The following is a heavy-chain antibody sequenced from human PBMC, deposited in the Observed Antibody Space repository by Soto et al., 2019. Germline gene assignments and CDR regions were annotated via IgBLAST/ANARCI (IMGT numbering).Heavy chain of an antibody. V-gene: IGHV1-69*01. J-gene: IGHJ4*02. CDR2: IIPVFGTT. CDR3: ARGGGPYVWFNEF. CDR1: GGLFSSFA. D-gene: IGHD3-16*01. Sequence: QEQLVQSGPEVKRPGSSVKISCKDSGGLFSSFAISWVRQAPGQGLEWLGGIIPVFGTTNYAEKFQDRVTITADESTNTAYMELSSLRSGDTAMYYCARGGGPYVWFNEFWGQGILVTVSS.